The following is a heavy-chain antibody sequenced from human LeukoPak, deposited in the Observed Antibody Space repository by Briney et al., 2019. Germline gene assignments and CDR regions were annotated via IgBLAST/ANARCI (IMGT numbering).Heavy chain of an antibody. CDR3: ATDGYHYFDY. J-gene: IGHJ4*02. D-gene: IGHD5-12*01. V-gene: IGHV3-23*01. CDR2: ISGSGAST. CDR1: GFTFSSYA. Sequence: GSLRLSCVASGFTFSSYALNWVRQTPGKGLEWVSTISGSGASTYYADAVRGRFTISRDNSRNTLQLQMNSLRAEDTAVYYCATDGYHYFDYWGQGTLVTVSS.